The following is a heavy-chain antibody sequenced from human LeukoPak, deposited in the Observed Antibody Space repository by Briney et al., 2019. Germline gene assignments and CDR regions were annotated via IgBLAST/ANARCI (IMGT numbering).Heavy chain of an antibody. Sequence: ASVKVSCKASGYTFTSYGISWVRQAPGQGLEWMGWINPYNGNTKYAQKLQGRVTMTTDTSTSTAYMELRSLRSDDTAVYYCARGGTTSRSYSMDVWGKGTTVTVSS. CDR1: GYTFTSYG. CDR3: ARGGTTSRSYSMDV. D-gene: IGHD1-7*01. J-gene: IGHJ6*03. V-gene: IGHV1-18*01. CDR2: INPYNGNT.